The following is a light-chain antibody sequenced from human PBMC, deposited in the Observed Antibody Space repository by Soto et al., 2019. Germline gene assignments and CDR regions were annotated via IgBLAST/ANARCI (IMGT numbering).Light chain of an antibody. CDR3: QQYNSQWT. Sequence: EIQMTQSPSTLSASVGDRVTIPCRASQSISFWLAWYQQKPGKAPKVLIYDASSLQSGVPSTFSGSGSGTEFTLTISSLQPGDFATYYCQQYNSQWTFGQGTKVDI. J-gene: IGKJ1*01. V-gene: IGKV1-5*01. CDR2: DAS. CDR1: QSISFW.